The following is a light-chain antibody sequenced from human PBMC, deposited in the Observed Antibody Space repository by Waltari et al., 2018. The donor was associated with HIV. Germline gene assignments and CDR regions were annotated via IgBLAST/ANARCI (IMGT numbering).Light chain of an antibody. Sequence: DIQMTQSPSSLSASVGDRVTTTCRSSQSISSYLNWYQQKPGKAPKSLIYGASSLQSGVPSRFSGSGSGTDFTLTISSLQPEDFATYFCQQSYSTPFTFGPGTKVDIK. J-gene: IGKJ3*01. CDR2: GAS. CDR1: QSISSY. V-gene: IGKV1-39*01. CDR3: QQSYSTPFT.